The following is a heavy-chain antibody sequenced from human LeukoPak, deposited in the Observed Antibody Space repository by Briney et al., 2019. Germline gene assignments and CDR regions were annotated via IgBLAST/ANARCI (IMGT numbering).Heavy chain of an antibody. CDR1: GFTFRSYG. Sequence: PGRSLRLSCAASGFTFRSYGMHWVRQAPGKGVEWVAVIWYDGTNKNYADSVKGRFTISRDNSKNTLYLQMNSLGPEDTAVYYCARDRRLVRGEPSFFDYWGQGTLVTVSS. CDR2: IWYDGTNK. D-gene: IGHD3-10*01. CDR3: ARDRRLVRGEPSFFDY. V-gene: IGHV3-33*01. J-gene: IGHJ4*02.